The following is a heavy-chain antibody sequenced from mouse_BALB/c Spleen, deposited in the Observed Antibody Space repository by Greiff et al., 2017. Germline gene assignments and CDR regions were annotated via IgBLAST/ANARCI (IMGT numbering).Heavy chain of an antibody. CDR3: ARSNYGSSYAMDY. D-gene: IGHD1-1*01. V-gene: IGHV1-39*01. CDR2: INPYYGST. CDR1: GYSFTDYI. Sequence: VQLQQTGPELVKPGASVKISCKASGYSFTDYIMLWVKQSHGKSLEWIGNINPYYGSTSYNLKFKGKATLTVDKSSSTAYMQLNSLTSEDSAVYYCARSNYGSSYAMDYWGQGTSVTVSS. J-gene: IGHJ4*01.